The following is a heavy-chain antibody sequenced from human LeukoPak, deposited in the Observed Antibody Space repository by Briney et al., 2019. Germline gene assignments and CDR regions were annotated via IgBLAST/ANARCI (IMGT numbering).Heavy chain of an antibody. CDR3: ARHPRGYFDY. J-gene: IGHJ4*02. CDR2: ISGSGSTT. Sequence: GGSLRLSCAASGFTFSSYAMSWVRQAPGKGLEWVSAISGSGSTTYYADSVKGRFTVSRDNSKNTLYLQMNSLRAEDTAVYYCARHPRGYFDYWGQGTLVTVSS. CDR1: GFTFSSYA. V-gene: IGHV3-23*01. D-gene: IGHD3-16*01.